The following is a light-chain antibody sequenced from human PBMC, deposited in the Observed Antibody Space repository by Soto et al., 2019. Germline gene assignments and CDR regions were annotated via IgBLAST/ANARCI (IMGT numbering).Light chain of an antibody. CDR1: QSVSRY. J-gene: IGKJ5*01. V-gene: IGKV3-11*01. CDR3: QQRSNWPPIT. Sequence: EIVLTQSPATLSLSPGERATLSCRVSQSVSRYLAWYQQKPGQAPRLLIYDASNRATGMPARLSGSGSGTDFTLTISSLEPEDFAVYYCQQRSNWPPITFGQGTRLEIK. CDR2: DAS.